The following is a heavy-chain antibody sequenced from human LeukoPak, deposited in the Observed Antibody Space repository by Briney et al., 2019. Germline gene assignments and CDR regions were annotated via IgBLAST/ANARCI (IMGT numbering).Heavy chain of an antibody. J-gene: IGHJ6*02. CDR1: GGSISSYY. CDR2: INHSGST. D-gene: IGHD3-22*01. Sequence: ASETLSLTCTVSGGSISSYYWSWIRQPPGKGLEWIGEINHSGSTNYNPSLKSRVTISVDTSKNQFSLKLSSVTAADTAVYYCARFSSGYFLRSRGMDVWGQGTTVTVSS. V-gene: IGHV4-34*01. CDR3: ARFSSGYFLRSRGMDV.